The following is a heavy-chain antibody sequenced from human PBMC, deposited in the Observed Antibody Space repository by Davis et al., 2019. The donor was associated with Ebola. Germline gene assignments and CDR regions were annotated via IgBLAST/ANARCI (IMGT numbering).Heavy chain of an antibody. D-gene: IGHD2-8*01. J-gene: IGHJ6*03. CDR2: IDPSDSYT. V-gene: IGHV5-10-1*01. Sequence: KVSCKGSGYSFTNNWIGWVRQMPGKGLEWMGTIDPSDSYTKYSPSFEGHVTISADKSTSNVYLQWSSLKASDTAMYYCAREDTNIHYYMDVWGKGTTVTVSS. CDR1: GYSFTNNW. CDR3: AREDTNIHYYMDV.